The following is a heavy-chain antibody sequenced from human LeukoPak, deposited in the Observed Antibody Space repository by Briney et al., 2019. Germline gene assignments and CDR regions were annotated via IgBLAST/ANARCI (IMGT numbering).Heavy chain of an antibody. CDR3: ARGDGPTVTADYFQN. Sequence: GGSLRLSCAASGFTFSSYWMHWVRQAPGKGLVWVSRINSDGSSTSYADSVKGRFTISRDNAKNSLFLQMNSLRDEDTAFYYCARGDGPTVTADYFQNWGQGTLVTVSS. D-gene: IGHD4-17*01. CDR2: INSDGSST. CDR1: GFTFSSYW. J-gene: IGHJ1*01. V-gene: IGHV3-74*01.